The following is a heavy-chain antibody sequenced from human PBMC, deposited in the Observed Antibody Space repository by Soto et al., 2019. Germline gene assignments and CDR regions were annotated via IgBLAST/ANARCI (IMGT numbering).Heavy chain of an antibody. V-gene: IGHV3-23*01. CDR2: ISGRGDST. J-gene: IGHJ4*02. D-gene: IGHD3-9*01. Sequence: GGSLRLSCAASGFTFSSYAMSWVRQAPGKGLEWVSGISGRGDSTYYADSVKGRFTISRDNSKNTLYLQMNSLRAEDTAVYYRAKDILAGYYSGWWFFDYWGQGTPVTVSS. CDR3: AKDILAGYYSGWWFFDY. CDR1: GFTFSSYA.